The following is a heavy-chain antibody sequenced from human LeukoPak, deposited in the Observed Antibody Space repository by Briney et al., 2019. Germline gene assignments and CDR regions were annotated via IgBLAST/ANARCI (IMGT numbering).Heavy chain of an antibody. J-gene: IGHJ5*02. CDR1: GGSFSGYY. Sequence: SETLSLTCAVYGGSFSGYYWSWIRQPPGKGLEWIGEINHSRSTNYNPSLKSRVTISVDTSKNQFSLKLSSVTAADTAVYYCARAPGYSSSSGGLDPWGQGTLVTVSS. CDR2: INHSRST. CDR3: ARAPGYSSSSGGLDP. V-gene: IGHV4-34*01. D-gene: IGHD6-6*01.